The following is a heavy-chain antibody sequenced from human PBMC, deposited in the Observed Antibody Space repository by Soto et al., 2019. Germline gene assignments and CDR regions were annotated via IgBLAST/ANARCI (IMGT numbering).Heavy chain of an antibody. J-gene: IGHJ5*02. D-gene: IGHD6-13*01. CDR1: GFTFSNAW. V-gene: IGHV3-15*01. CDR2: IKSKIDGGTA. CDR3: TTTKTQYSTSWYYLSWFDP. Sequence: PGGSLRLSCTASGFTFSNAWMSWVRQSPGKGLEWVGRIKSKIDGGTADYAAPVEGRFTISRDDSKNTLYLQMNSLKTEDTAVYYCTTTKTQYSTSWYYLSWFDPWGLGTLVTVSS.